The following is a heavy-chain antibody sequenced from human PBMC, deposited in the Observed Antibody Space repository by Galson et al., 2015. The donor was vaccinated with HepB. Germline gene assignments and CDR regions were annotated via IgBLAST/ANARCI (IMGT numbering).Heavy chain of an antibody. J-gene: IGHJ4*02. D-gene: IGHD5-18*01. CDR2: ISGSGGST. CDR1: GFTFSSYA. V-gene: IGHV3-23*01. CDR3: AKLQWDGYSYPGVDY. Sequence: SLRLSCAASGFTFSSYAMSWVRQAPGKGLEWVSAISGSGGSTYYADSVKGRFTISRDNSKNTLYLQMNSLRAEDTAVYYCAKLQWDGYSYPGVDYWGQGTLVTVSS.